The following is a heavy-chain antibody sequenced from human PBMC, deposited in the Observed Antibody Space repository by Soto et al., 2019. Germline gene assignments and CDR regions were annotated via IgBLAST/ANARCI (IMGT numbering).Heavy chain of an antibody. CDR1: GFTFSSYW. Sequence: EVQLMESGGGLVQPGGSLRLSCAGSGFTFSSYWMNWVRQAPGKGLEWVANIKQDGSEKYYVDSVKGRFSISRDNAQNSRYLQMNSLRAEDTAVYYCAGGTGLLIDYWGQGTLVTVSS. CDR2: IKQDGSEK. CDR3: AGGTGLLIDY. V-gene: IGHV3-7*04. J-gene: IGHJ4*02.